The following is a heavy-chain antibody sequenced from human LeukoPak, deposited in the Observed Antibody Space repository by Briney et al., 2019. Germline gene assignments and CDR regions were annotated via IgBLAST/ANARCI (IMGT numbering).Heavy chain of an antibody. Sequence: GGSLRLSCAASGFIFTNFAMDWVRQAPRKGLEWVATISSRGDATYYAGSVKGRFTISRDNSKNTLYLQVDTLRADDTAVYHCTTESGGDWGYFDSWGQGTLVTVSS. D-gene: IGHD2-21*02. CDR3: TTESGGDWGYFDS. CDR2: ISSRGDAT. CDR1: GFIFTNFA. J-gene: IGHJ4*02. V-gene: IGHV3-23*01.